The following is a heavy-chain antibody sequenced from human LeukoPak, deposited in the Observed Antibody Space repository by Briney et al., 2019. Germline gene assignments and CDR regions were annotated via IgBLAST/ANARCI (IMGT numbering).Heavy chain of an antibody. V-gene: IGHV3-30*04. D-gene: IGHD6-13*01. CDR2: VSYDRNTK. CDR1: GFTFSSYA. Sequence: GGSLRLSCAASGFTFSSYAMHWVRQAPGKGLEWVAVVSYDRNTKYYADSVKGRFTISRDNSKNTLYLQMNSLRAEDTAVYYCAKEAWYSSSWYSDYWGQGTLVTVSS. CDR3: AKEAWYSSSWYSDY. J-gene: IGHJ4*02.